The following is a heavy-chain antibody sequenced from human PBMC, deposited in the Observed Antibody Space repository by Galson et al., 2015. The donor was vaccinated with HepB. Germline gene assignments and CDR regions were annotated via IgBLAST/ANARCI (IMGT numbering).Heavy chain of an antibody. CDR2: IWYDGGNK. J-gene: IGHJ3*02. V-gene: IGHV3-33*01. Sequence: SLRLSCAASGFTFSSYGMHWVRQAPGKGLEWVAVIWYDGGNKYYADSVKGRFTISRDNSKNTLYLQMNSLRAEDTAVYYCARDMGDNSYDSGGVFDIWGQGTMVTVSS. CDR3: ARDMGDNSYDSGGVFDI. D-gene: IGHD5-18*01. CDR1: GFTFSSYG.